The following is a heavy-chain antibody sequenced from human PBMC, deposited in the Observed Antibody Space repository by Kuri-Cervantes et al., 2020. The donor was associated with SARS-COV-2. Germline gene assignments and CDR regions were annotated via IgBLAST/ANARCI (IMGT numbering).Heavy chain of an antibody. CDR3: AGSSKYYYYMDV. J-gene: IGHJ6*03. Sequence: SETLSLTCAVYGGSFSGYYWSWIRQPPGKGLEWIGEINHSGSTNYNPSLKSRVTISVDTSKNQFPLKLSSVTAADTAVYYCAGSSKYYYYMDVWGKGTTVTVSS. D-gene: IGHD2-2*01. CDR2: INHSGST. V-gene: IGHV4-34*01. CDR1: GGSFSGYY.